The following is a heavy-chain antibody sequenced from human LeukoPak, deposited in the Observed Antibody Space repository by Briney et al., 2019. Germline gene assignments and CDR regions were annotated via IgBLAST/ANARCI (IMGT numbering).Heavy chain of an antibody. J-gene: IGHJ6*02. V-gene: IGHV1-2*02. CDR1: GYTFTGYY. D-gene: IGHD6-13*01. Sequence: ASVKVSCKASGYTFTGYYMHWGRQAPGQGLEWMGWINPNSGGTNYAQKFQGRVTMTRDTSISTAYMELSRLRSDDTAVYYCARDRSSWFSLYYYYGMDVWGQGTTVTVSS. CDR2: INPNSGGT. CDR3: ARDRSSWFSLYYYYGMDV.